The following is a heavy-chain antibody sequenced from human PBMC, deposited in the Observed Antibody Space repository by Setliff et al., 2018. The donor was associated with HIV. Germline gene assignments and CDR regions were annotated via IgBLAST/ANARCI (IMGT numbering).Heavy chain of an antibody. Sequence: SETLSLTCVVSGGSINGSNWWSWVRQPPGKGLEWIGEIYHSGSTNYNPSLESRVSMSVDRSKNQFSLKLTSVTAADTAVYYCATVTMVRLIGVYHMDIWGKGTPVTVSS. CDR2: IYHSGST. CDR3: ATVTMVRLIGVYHMDI. D-gene: IGHD3-10*01. J-gene: IGHJ6*03. CDR1: GGSINGSNW. V-gene: IGHV4-4*02.